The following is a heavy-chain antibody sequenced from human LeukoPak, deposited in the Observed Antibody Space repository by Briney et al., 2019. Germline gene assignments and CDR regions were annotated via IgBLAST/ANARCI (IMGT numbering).Heavy chain of an antibody. CDR2: IIPILGIA. Sequence: SVKVSCKASGGTFSSYAISWVRQAPGQGLEWMGRIIPILGIANYAQKFQGRVTITADESTSTAYMELSSLRSEDTAVYYCATAMYSSSWYDYWGQGTLVTVSS. CDR1: GGTFSSYA. J-gene: IGHJ4*02. D-gene: IGHD6-13*01. CDR3: ATAMYSSSWYDY. V-gene: IGHV1-69*04.